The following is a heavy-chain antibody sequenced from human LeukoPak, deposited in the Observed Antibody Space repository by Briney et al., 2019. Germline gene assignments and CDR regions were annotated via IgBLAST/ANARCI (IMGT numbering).Heavy chain of an antibody. CDR1: GGSVSSESYY. V-gene: IGHV4-61*01. Sequence: SETLSLTCTVSGGSVSSESYYWTWIRQPPGKGLEWIGYVYYSGSPNYNPSLKSRVTISVDTSKNQFSLKMGSMTAADTAVYYCARRHYGDYVDYWGQGTLVTVSS. CDR3: ARRHYGDYVDY. CDR2: VYYSGSP. D-gene: IGHD4-17*01. J-gene: IGHJ4*02.